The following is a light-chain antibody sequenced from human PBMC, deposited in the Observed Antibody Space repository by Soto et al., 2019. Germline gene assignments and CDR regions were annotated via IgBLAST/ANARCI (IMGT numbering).Light chain of an antibody. J-gene: IGKJ1*01. Sequence: EIVLTQSPGSLSLSPGQRATLSCRASQSVDTTFFAWYPKKPGQAPRLLIYGASKRTTGIPDRFSGSGSGKDFTLIISRLEPEDFAVYYCQQYMSSVTFGQGTKVEIK. CDR1: QSVDTTF. CDR3: QQYMSSVT. CDR2: GAS. V-gene: IGKV3-20*01.